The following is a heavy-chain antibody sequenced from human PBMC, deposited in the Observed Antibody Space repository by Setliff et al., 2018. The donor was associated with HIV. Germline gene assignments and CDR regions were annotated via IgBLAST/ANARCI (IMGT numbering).Heavy chain of an antibody. D-gene: IGHD2-15*01. CDR3: ARVNGGNTPYYFDS. V-gene: IGHV1-69*13. CDR2: IIPVFDTP. Sequence: SVKVSCKASGYTFTNYGINWVRQAPGQGLEWMGGIIPVFDTPNYAQKFQGRATITADESTSTSSMELSSLGSEDTAVYYCARVNGGNTPYYFDSWGQGTLVTVSS. J-gene: IGHJ4*02. CDR1: GYTFTNYG.